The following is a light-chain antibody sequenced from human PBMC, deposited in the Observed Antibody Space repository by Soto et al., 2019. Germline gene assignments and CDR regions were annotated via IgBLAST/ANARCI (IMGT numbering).Light chain of an antibody. Sequence: DIQMTQSPSSLSASVGDRVTITCQASQDITNFLNWYHQTPGKAPHLLIYDVSNLQPGVASRFSGSGSGTDFSFTINSVQPEDIGTFYCQQYDKQPVTFGGGTKVEI. CDR3: QQYDKQPVT. CDR1: QDITNF. CDR2: DVS. J-gene: IGKJ4*01. V-gene: IGKV1-33*01.